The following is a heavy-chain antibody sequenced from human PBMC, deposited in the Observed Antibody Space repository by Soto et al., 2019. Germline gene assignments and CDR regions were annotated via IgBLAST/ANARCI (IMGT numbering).Heavy chain of an antibody. V-gene: IGHV3-23*01. CDR1: GFTFSSFA. CDR3: AKGAFYSSSPRPIDS. CDR2: ISGSGGTT. Sequence: LRLSCAASGFTFSSFALTWVRQAPRKGLEWISVISGSGGTTFYAGSVKGRFTVSRDNVKKTLYLQMNSLRAEDTAVYYCAKGAFYSSSPRPIDSWGQGTQVTVSS. D-gene: IGHD4-4*01. J-gene: IGHJ4*02.